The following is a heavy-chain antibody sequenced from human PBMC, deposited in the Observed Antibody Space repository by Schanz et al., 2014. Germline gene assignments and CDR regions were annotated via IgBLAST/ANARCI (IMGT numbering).Heavy chain of an antibody. CDR1: GFTFSSYA. CDR3: MAMGRNTSHYFDH. Sequence: VQLVESGGGLVKPGGSLRLSCAASGFTFSSYAMSWVRQAPGKGLEWVSAITGSGSKTYYADSVKGRFTIARDNSKNTLFLQMDSLRVEDTAVYYCMAMGRNTSHYFDHWGQGTLVTVSS. D-gene: IGHD1-1*01. J-gene: IGHJ4*02. CDR2: ITGSGSKT. V-gene: IGHV3-23*04.